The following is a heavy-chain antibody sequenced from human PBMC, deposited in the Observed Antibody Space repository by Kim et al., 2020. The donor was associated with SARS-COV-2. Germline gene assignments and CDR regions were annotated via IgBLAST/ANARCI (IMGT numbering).Heavy chain of an antibody. D-gene: IGHD6-19*01. CDR2: IYGDGTT. Sequence: GGSLRLSCATSGFIFSNYAIHWVRQVPGKGLEWVSVIYGDGTTFYADSVRGRFTISRDYSKNTVFLQMDSLRADDTAVYYCARRGRGVAGSDFDYWGQGTPVTVSS. CDR1: GFIFSNYA. CDR3: ARRGRGVAGSDFDY. V-gene: IGHV3-23*03. J-gene: IGHJ4*02.